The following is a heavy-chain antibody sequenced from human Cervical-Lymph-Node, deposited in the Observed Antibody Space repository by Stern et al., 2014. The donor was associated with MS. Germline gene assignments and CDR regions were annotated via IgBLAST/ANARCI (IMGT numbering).Heavy chain of an antibody. CDR1: GGSVSSTNW. J-gene: IGHJ2*01. D-gene: IGHD2/OR15-2a*01. CDR3: ARERQQYCNSEGCSYWYFDL. Sequence: QVHLQESGPGLVKPSGTLSLTCAVSGGSVSSTNWWSWVRQSPGKGLEWIGNIYHSGASNYRLSLRSRVSISLDTSKNHLSLHLTSVTAADTAVYYCARERQQYCNSEGCSYWYFDLWGRGTLVTVSS. V-gene: IGHV4-4*02. CDR2: IYHSGAS.